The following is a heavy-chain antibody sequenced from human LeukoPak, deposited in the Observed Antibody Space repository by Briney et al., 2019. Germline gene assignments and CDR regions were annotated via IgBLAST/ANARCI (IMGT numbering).Heavy chain of an antibody. J-gene: IGHJ4*02. CDR3: AKARGATYGTYYFDY. D-gene: IGHD4/OR15-4a*01. CDR2: ISGSGGDT. Sequence: PGGSLRLSCAASGFTFSSYAMKWVRQAPGKGLEWVSISGSGGDTYYADSVKGRFTISRDNSKNTLYLQMNSLRAEDTAVYYCAKARGATYGTYYFDYWGQGTLVTVSS. CDR1: GFTFSSYA. V-gene: IGHV3-23*01.